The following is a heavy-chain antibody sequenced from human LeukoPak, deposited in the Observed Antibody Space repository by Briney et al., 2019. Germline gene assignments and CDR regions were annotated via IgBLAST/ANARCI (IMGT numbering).Heavy chain of an antibody. J-gene: IGHJ4*02. CDR3: ARVDPYDILTGSFDY. CDR2: IYYSGST. Sequence: PSETLSLTCTVSGGSISSYYWSWIRQHPGKGLEWIGYIYYSGSTYYNPSLKSRVTISVDTSKNQFSLKLSSVTAADTAVYYCARVDPYDILTGSFDYWGQGTLVTVSS. V-gene: IGHV4-59*06. CDR1: GGSISSYY. D-gene: IGHD3-9*01.